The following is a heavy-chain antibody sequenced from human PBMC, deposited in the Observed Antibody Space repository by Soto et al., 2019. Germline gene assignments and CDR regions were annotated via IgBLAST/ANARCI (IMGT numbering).Heavy chain of an antibody. CDR1: GYTFTSYD. V-gene: IGHV1-8*01. J-gene: IGHJ3*02. CDR3: ARGPYELYSGYDLGSAFDI. CDR2: MNPNSGNT. D-gene: IGHD5-12*01. Sequence: ASVKVSCKASGYTFTSYDINWVRQATGQGLEWMGWMNPNSGNTGYAQKFQGRVTMTRNTSISTAYMELSRLRSEDTAVYYCARGPYELYSGYDLGSAFDIWGQGTMVTVSS.